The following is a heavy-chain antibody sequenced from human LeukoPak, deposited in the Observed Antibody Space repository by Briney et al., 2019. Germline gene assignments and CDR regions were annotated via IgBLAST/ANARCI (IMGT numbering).Heavy chain of an antibody. V-gene: IGHV3-7*01. CDR1: GFTFSSYW. CDR2: IKQDGSEK. J-gene: IGHJ6*03. Sequence: GGSLRLSCAASGFTFSSYWMSWVRQAPGKGLEWVANIKQDGSEKYYVDSVKGRFTISRDNAKNSLYLQMNSLRAEDTAMYYCARSAHRFDYGDFYYYYYMDVWGKGTTVTVSS. CDR3: ARSAHRFDYGDFYYYYYMDV. D-gene: IGHD4-17*01.